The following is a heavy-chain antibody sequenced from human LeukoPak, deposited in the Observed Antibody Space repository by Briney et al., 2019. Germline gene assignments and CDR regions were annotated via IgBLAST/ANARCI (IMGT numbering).Heavy chain of an antibody. Sequence: GGSLRLSCAASGFTFSSYAMHWVRQAPGKGLEWVAVISYDGSNKYYADSVKGRFTISRDNSKNTLYLQMNSLRAEDTAVYYCARRYCSSTSCYGVDLDYWGQGTLVTVSS. J-gene: IGHJ4*02. CDR2: ISYDGSNK. CDR3: ARRYCSSTSCYGVDLDY. V-gene: IGHV3-30*04. CDR1: GFTFSSYA. D-gene: IGHD2-2*01.